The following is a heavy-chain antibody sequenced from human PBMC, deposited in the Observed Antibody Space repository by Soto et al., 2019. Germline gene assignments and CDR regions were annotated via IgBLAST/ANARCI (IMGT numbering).Heavy chain of an antibody. J-gene: IGHJ4*02. V-gene: IGHV3-30*18. CDR1: GFNFRSYG. CDR3: AKEEGAEDVIFTGYPLFDY. Sequence: QVQLVESGGGVVQPGRSLRLSCAASGFNFRSYGMHWVRQAPGKGLEWVAVISYDGSAKWYVDSVKGRFTISRDTSKNILYQQIDGRRGEDTAVYYCAKEEGAEDVIFTGYPLFDYRGQGILVPVSS. D-gene: IGHD3-9*01. CDR2: ISYDGSAK.